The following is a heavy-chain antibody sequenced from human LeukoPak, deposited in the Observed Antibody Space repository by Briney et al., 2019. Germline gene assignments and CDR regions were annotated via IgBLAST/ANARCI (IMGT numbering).Heavy chain of an antibody. CDR1: GFTFSSYG. Sequence: PGRSLRLSCAASGFTFSSYGMHWVRQAPGKGLEWVAVISYDGSNKYCADSVKGRFTISRDNSKNTLYLQMNSLRAEDTAVYYCARGGYSYGYDAFDIWGQGTMVTVSS. CDR2: ISYDGSNK. J-gene: IGHJ3*02. CDR3: ARGGYSYGYDAFDI. D-gene: IGHD5-18*01. V-gene: IGHV3-30*03.